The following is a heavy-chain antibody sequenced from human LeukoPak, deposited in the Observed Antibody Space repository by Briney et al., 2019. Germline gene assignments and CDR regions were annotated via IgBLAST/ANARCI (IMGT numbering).Heavy chain of an antibody. D-gene: IGHD3-3*01. CDR2: INHSGST. CDR3: ARSIGVVIRRFDP. Sequence: PSETLSLTCAVYGGSFSGYYWSWIRQPPGKGLEWIGEINHSGSTNYNPSLKSRVTISVDTSKNQFSLKLSSVTAADTAVYYCARSIGVVIRRFDPWGQGTLVTVSS. CDR1: GGSFSGYY. V-gene: IGHV4-34*01. J-gene: IGHJ5*02.